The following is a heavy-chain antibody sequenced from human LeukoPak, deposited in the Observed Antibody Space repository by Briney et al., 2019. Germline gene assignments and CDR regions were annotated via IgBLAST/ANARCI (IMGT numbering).Heavy chain of an antibody. Sequence: GGSLRLSCAASGFSLSTYWMNWLRQAPGKGLVWVSRINSDGSTTTYADSVKGRFTISRDNAKNTLYLQMNSLRAEDTAVYYCGGGGYLLDYWGQGTLVTVSS. CDR2: INSDGSTT. V-gene: IGHV3-74*01. CDR1: GFSLSTYW. J-gene: IGHJ4*02. D-gene: IGHD6-25*01. CDR3: GGGGYLLDY.